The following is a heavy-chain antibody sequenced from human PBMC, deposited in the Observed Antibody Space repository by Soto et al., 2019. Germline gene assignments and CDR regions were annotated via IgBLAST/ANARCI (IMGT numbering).Heavy chain of an antibody. CDR1: GYTFTSYG. CDR2: ISAYNGNT. V-gene: IGHV1-18*01. CDR3: ASYHLNSYYYGMDV. J-gene: IGHJ6*02. Sequence: QVQLVQSGAAVKKPGASVKVSCKASGYTFTSYGFSWVRQAPGQGLEWMGWISAYNGNTNYAQKLQGEVTMTTDTSTSTAYMELRSLRSDDTAVYYCASYHLNSYYYGMDVWGQGTTVTVSS.